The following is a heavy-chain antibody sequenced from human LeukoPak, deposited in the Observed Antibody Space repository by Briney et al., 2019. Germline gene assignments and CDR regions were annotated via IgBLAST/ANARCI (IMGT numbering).Heavy chain of an antibody. Sequence: GGSLRLSCTASGFTFGDYAMSWVRQAPGKGLEGVGFIRKKGFGLKTEHAASVKDRFTISRDDSKSIAYLQMNSLKTEDTAVYYCTRANCVNGVCYHFDYWGQGTLVTVSS. CDR2: IRKKGFGLKT. CDR1: GFTFGDYA. CDR3: TRANCVNGVCYHFDY. D-gene: IGHD2-8*01. V-gene: IGHV3-49*04. J-gene: IGHJ4*02.